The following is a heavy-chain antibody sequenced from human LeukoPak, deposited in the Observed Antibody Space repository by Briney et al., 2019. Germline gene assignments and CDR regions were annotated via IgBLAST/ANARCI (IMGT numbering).Heavy chain of an antibody. CDR1: GFTVSSNY. J-gene: IGHJ3*02. V-gene: IGHV3-66*01. Sequence: GGSLRLSCAASGFTVSSNYMSWVRQAPGKGLEWVSVIYSGGSTYYADSVKGRFTISRDNSKNTLYLQMNSLRAEDTAVYYCARGRPYYYDSSSAFDIWGQGTMVTVSS. CDR3: ARGRPYYYDSSSAFDI. D-gene: IGHD3-22*01. CDR2: IYSGGST.